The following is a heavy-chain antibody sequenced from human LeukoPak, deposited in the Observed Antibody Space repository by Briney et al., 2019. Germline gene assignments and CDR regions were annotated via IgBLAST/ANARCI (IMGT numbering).Heavy chain of an antibody. CDR2: IKQDESEK. J-gene: IGHJ3*02. CDR1: GFTFSSYW. CDR3: AKDFEGLTGAFDI. Sequence: GGSLRLSCAASGFTFSSYWMSWVRQAPGKGLEWVANIKQDESEKYYVDSVKGRFSISRDNAKNSLYLQMNSLRAEDTAVYYCAKDFEGLTGAFDIWGQGTMVTVSS. D-gene: IGHD7-27*01. V-gene: IGHV3-7*01.